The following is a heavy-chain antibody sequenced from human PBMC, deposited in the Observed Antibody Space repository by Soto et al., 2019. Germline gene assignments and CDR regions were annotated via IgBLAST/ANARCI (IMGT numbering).Heavy chain of an antibody. Sequence: ASVNVSCKASGYTFTGYYMHWVRQAPGQGLEWMGWISAYNGNTNYAQKLQGRVTMTTDTSTSTAYMELRSLRSDDTAVYYCARVGATSYYFDYWGQGTLVTVSS. CDR3: ARVGATSYYFDY. CDR2: ISAYNGNT. V-gene: IGHV1-18*04. J-gene: IGHJ4*02. CDR1: GYTFTGYY. D-gene: IGHD1-26*01.